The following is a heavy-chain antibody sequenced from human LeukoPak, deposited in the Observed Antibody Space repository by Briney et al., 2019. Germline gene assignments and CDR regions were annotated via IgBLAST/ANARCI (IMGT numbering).Heavy chain of an antibody. J-gene: IGHJ4*02. CDR1: GFTFSSYW. CDR2: IKQDGSEK. CDR3: ARDLVGARADY. D-gene: IGHD1-26*01. V-gene: IGHV3-7*01. Sequence: GGSLRLSCLDSGFTFSSYWMSWVRQAPGKGREGVANIKQDGSEKYYVNSAKGRFTISRDNAKNSLYLQINSLRAEDTAVYYCARDLVGARADYWGQGTLVTVSS.